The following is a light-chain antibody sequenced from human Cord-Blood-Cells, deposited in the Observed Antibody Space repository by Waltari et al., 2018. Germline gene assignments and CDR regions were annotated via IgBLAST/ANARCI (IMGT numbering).Light chain of an antibody. V-gene: IGKV1-39*01. CDR1: QSISSY. CDR3: QQSYSTPYS. J-gene: IGKJ2*03. CDR2: AAS. Sequence: DSQMTQSTSSLSASVGDRGTITCRASQSISSYLNWYQQKPGKAPKLLIYAASSLHSGVPSRFSGSGSGTDFTLTISSLQPEDFATYYCQQSYSTPYSFGQGTKLEIK.